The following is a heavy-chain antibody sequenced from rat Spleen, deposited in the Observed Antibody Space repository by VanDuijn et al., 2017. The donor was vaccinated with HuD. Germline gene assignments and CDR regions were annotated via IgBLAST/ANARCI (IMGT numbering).Heavy chain of an antibody. CDR3: ASRDY. J-gene: IGHJ2*01. Sequence: EVQLVESGGGLVEPGGSLKVSCTASGFTFSDYYMAWVRQAPTKGLEWVATISHDGSSTYYRDSVKGRFTISRDNAKSTLYLQMDSLRSEDTATYYCASRDYWGQGVMVTVSS. CDR2: ISHDGSST. CDR1: GFTFSDYY. V-gene: IGHV5-7*01.